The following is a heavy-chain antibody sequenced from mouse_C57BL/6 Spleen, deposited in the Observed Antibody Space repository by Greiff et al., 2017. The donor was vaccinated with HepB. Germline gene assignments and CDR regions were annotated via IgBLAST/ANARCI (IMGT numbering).Heavy chain of an antibody. CDR3: ATRYSNYDGGFDY. J-gene: IGHJ2*01. CDR1: GYTFTDYY. V-gene: IGHV1-76*01. D-gene: IGHD2-5*01. Sequence: VQLQQSGAELVRPGASVKLSCKASGYTFTDYYINWVKQRPGQGLEWIARIYPGSGNTYYNEKFKGKATLTVEKSSSTAYMQLSSLTSEDSAVYFGATRYSNYDGGFDYWGQGTTLTVSS. CDR2: IYPGSGNT.